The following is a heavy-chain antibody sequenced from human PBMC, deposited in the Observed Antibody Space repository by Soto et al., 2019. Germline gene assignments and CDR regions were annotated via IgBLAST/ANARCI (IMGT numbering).Heavy chain of an antibody. J-gene: IGHJ5*02. D-gene: IGHD1-26*01. V-gene: IGHV3-33*01. CDR2: IWYDGSNK. CDR1: GFNFGSYG. CDR3: ARFSGSFPGYLAP. Sequence: QVQLVESGGGVVQPGRSLRLSCAASGFNFGSYGMHWVRQAPGKGLEWVAVIWYDGSNKYYADSVKGRFTISRDNSKNTLYVQVNSLRVEDTAMYYCARFSGSFPGYLAPWGRGPLVTVSS.